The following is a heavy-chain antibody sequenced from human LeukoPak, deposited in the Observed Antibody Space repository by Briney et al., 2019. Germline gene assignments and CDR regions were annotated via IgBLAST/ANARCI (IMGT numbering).Heavy chain of an antibody. Sequence: SVKVSCKASGGTFSSYAISWVRQAPGQGLEWMGGIIPILGTANYAQKFQGRVTITADESTSTAYMELSSLRSEDTAVYYCARGLAYGGNRKDAFDIWGQGTMVTVSS. V-gene: IGHV1-69*13. D-gene: IGHD4-23*01. CDR2: IIPILGTA. CDR1: GGTFSSYA. J-gene: IGHJ3*02. CDR3: ARGLAYGGNRKDAFDI.